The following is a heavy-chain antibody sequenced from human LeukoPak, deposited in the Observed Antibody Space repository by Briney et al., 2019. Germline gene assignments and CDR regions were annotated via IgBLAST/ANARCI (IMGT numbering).Heavy chain of an antibody. CDR2: IIPIFGTA. CDR1: GGTFSSYA. Sequence: LVKVSCKASGGTFSSYAISWVRQAPGQGLEWMGGIIPIFGTANYAQKFQGRVTITADESTSTAYMELSSLRSEDTAVYYCARGRFARDLQNYYYGMDVWGQGTTVTVSS. CDR3: ARGRFARDLQNYYYGMDV. V-gene: IGHV1-69*13. D-gene: IGHD3-10*01. J-gene: IGHJ6*02.